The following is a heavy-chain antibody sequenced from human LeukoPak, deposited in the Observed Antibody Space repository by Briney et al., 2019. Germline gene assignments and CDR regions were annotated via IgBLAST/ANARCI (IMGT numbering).Heavy chain of an antibody. Sequence: GSLRLSCAASGFTFSSYWMSWVRQAPGKGLEGVANIKQDGSEKYYVDSVKGRFTISRDNAKNSLYLQMNSLRAEDTAVYYCARNGYGDYTYYYYYMDVGGKGTTVTISS. CDR3: ARNGYGDYTYYYYYMDV. D-gene: IGHD4-17*01. J-gene: IGHJ6*03. CDR2: IKQDGSEK. V-gene: IGHV3-7*01. CDR1: GFTFSSYW.